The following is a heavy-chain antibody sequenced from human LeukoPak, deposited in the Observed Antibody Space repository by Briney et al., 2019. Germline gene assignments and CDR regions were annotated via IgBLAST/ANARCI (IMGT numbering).Heavy chain of an antibody. V-gene: IGHV3-74*01. CDR1: GFTFSSYS. Sequence: GGSLRLSCVASGFTFSSYSMNWVRQAPGKGLVWVARINPEGSRTSYADSVKGRFTTSRDNAKNTLYLQMNSLRAEDTAVYYCARAGGYCSSTSCYNWVDPWGQGTLVTVSS. CDR3: ARAGGYCSSTSCYNWVDP. J-gene: IGHJ5*02. D-gene: IGHD2-2*01. CDR2: INPEGSRT.